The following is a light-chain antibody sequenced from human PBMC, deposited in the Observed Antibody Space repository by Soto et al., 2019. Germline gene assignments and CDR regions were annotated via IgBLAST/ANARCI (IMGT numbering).Light chain of an antibody. Sequence: QSVLTQPPSLSGAPGQRVTISCTGSSSDIGAGSEVHWYQQLPGTAPKLLIFGSTNRPSGVPHRFSGSKSATSASLAITGLQAEDEADYYCQSYDNSLSAYVFGTGTKLTVL. V-gene: IGLV1-40*01. CDR3: QSYDNSLSAYV. CDR1: SSDIGAGSE. J-gene: IGLJ1*01. CDR2: GST.